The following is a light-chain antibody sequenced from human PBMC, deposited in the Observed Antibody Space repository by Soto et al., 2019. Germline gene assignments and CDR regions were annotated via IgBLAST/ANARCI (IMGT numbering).Light chain of an antibody. CDR3: QQYGSSGT. CDR2: GAS. Sequence: DIMLTQSPGTLTLSPGERATLSCRASQSVSNNYLAWYQQKPGQAPRLLIYGASNRATGIPDRFSGSGSGTDFTLTISRLEPEDFAVYYCQQYGSSGTFGQGTMVDI. J-gene: IGKJ1*01. V-gene: IGKV3-20*01. CDR1: QSVSNNY.